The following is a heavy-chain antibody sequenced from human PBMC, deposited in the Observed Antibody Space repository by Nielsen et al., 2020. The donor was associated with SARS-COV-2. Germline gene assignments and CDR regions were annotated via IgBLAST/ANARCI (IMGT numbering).Heavy chain of an antibody. CDR2: VNPVDGST. Sequence: ASVKVSCKAAGYPFSSVYIYWVRQAPGKGLEWMGIVNPVDGSTNYVQKFQGRVTMTRDTSMSTVYMELSSLRSEDTAVYYCAREHFVGGLGIVVVISTILDYWGQGTLVTVSS. D-gene: IGHD3-22*01. CDR1: GYPFSSVY. V-gene: IGHV1-46*01. J-gene: IGHJ4*02. CDR3: AREHFVGGLGIVVVISTILDY.